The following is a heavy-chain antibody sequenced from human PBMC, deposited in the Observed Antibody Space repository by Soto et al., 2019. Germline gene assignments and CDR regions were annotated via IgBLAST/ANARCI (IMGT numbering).Heavy chain of an antibody. V-gene: IGHV3-30*18. CDR3: AKGEVRGIIPSYFDY. D-gene: IGHD3-10*01. CDR1: GFTFRWFG. CDR2: ISNDGSNE. Sequence: LRLSWAGSGFTFRWFGMNWVRQAPGKGLEWVARISNDGSNEYYVDSVKGRFTISRDNSKNTLYLQMDSLRAEDTAVYYCAKGEVRGIIPSYFDYWGLGTLVTVSS. J-gene: IGHJ4*02.